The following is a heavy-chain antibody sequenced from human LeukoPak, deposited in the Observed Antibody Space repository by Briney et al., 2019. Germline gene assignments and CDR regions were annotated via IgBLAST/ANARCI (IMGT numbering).Heavy chain of an antibody. V-gene: IGHV1-18*04. CDR2: VSTYNGNT. CDR1: GYTFTGYY. D-gene: IGHD3-10*01. Sequence: ASVKVSCTASGYTFTGYYIHWVREGPGQGLEWMGWVSTYNGNTNYAHKLQSRVTMTTDTSTSTAYMELRRLRSEDTAVYYCAINTMVRGRYAWDYWGQGTLVTVSS. J-gene: IGHJ4*02. CDR3: AINTMVRGRYAWDY.